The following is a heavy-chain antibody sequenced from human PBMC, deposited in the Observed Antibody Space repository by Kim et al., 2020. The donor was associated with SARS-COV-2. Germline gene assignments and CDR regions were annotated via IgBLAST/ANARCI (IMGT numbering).Heavy chain of an antibody. D-gene: IGHD4-17*01. CDR2: IYYSGST. J-gene: IGHJ4*02. CDR1: GVSISRYY. CDR3: ATYGGNSGFDY. Sequence: SETLSLTCSVSGVSISRYYWNWIRQPPGKGLEWIGYIYYSGSTNYSPSLKSRVTISGDTSKNHFSLNLSSVTAADTAVYYCATYGGNSGFDYWGQGTLVT. V-gene: IGHV4-59*13.